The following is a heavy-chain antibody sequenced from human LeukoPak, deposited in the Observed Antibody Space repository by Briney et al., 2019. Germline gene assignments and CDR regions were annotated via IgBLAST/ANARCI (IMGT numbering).Heavy chain of an antibody. Sequence: SETLSLTCTVSGGSISSGSYYWSWIRQPAGKGLEWIGHIYTSGSTKYNPSLKSRVTISADTSKNQLSLKLSSVTAADTAVYYCARDFVIAATTEYFQYWGQGTLVTVSS. CDR1: GGSISSGSYY. V-gene: IGHV4-61*09. J-gene: IGHJ1*01. CDR3: ARDFVIAATTEYFQY. D-gene: IGHD6-13*01. CDR2: IYTSGST.